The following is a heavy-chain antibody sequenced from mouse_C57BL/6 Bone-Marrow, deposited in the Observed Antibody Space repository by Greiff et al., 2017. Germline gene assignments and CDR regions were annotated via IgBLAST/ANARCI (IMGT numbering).Heavy chain of an antibody. D-gene: IGHD1-1*01. Sequence: EVKLVESGGDLVKPGGSLKLSCAASGFTFSSYGMSWVRQTPDKRLEWVATISSGGSYTYYPDSVKGRFTISRDNAKNTLYLQISRLKSEDTAMYYCARRGVVAPAAYWGQGTLVTVSA. J-gene: IGHJ3*01. V-gene: IGHV5-6*02. CDR2: ISSGGSYT. CDR3: ARRGVVAPAAY. CDR1: GFTFSSYG.